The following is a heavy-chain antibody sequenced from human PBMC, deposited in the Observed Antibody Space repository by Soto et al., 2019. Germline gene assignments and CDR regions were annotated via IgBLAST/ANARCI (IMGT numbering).Heavy chain of an antibody. CDR1: GFTVSRNY. CDR2: SYSDGRT. CDR3: ARARDGYNFLYEPT. D-gene: IGHD1-1*01. V-gene: IGHV3-53*01. J-gene: IGHJ4*02. Sequence: LRLSCVASGFTVSRNYMSWVRQAPGKGLEWVSVSYSDGRTDYADSVKGRFTISRDNSKNTLYLQMNSLRAEDTAVYYCARARDGYNFLYEPTWGQGTLVTVSS.